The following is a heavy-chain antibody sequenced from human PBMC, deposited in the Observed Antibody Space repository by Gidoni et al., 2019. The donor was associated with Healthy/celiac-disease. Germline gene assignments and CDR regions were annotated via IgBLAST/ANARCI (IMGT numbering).Heavy chain of an antibody. J-gene: IGHJ2*01. V-gene: IGHV3-21*01. D-gene: IGHD2-2*02. CDR2: ISSISSYI. CDR1: VFTFSSYS. CDR3: ARGGYCSSTSCYTSTWYFDL. Sequence: EVQLVESGGGLVKPGGYLRLSCSASVFTFSSYSLNWVRQAPGKGLGWVSSISSISSYIYYADSVKGRFTISRDNAKNSLYLQMNSLRAEDTAVYYCARGGYCSSTSCYTSTWYFDLWGRGTLVTVSS.